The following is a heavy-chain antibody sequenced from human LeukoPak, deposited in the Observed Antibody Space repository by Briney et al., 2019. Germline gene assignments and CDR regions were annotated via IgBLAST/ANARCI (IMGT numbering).Heavy chain of an antibody. CDR2: IKEDGSEK. Sequence: GGSLRLSCAVSGFTFRRYWMSWVRQAPGKGLEWLANIKEDGSEKYYVDSVKGRFTISRDNAKNSLYLQMDGLRAEDTGVYYCARDDIATYDYWGQGTLVTVSS. V-gene: IGHV3-7*01. D-gene: IGHD2-15*01. CDR1: GFTFRRYW. CDR3: ARDDIATYDY. J-gene: IGHJ4*02.